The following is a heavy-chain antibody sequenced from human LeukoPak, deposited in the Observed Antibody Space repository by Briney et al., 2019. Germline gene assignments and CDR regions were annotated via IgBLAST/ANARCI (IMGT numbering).Heavy chain of an antibody. CDR2: IHYSGST. V-gene: IGHV4-59*01. CDR3: AGDHGYYGGALGS. J-gene: IGHJ4*02. CDR1: GGSMSDFY. Sequence: SETLSLTCTVSGGSMSDFYWSWIRQPPGKGLEWLGYIHYSGSTNYNPFFKSRGTISVDKSKSQFSLKLASVTAADTAMYYCAGDHGYYGGALGSWGQGTLVIVSS. D-gene: IGHD4-17*01.